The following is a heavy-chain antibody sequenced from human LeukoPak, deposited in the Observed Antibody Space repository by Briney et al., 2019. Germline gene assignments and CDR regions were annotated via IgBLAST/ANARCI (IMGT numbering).Heavy chain of an antibody. J-gene: IGHJ6*02. CDR2: ISSSSGYI. Sequence: GGSLRLSCAASGFTFSSYSMNWVRQAPGKGLEWVSSISSSSGYIYYADSVKGRFTISRDNAKNSLYLQMNSLRAEDTAVYYCATQASPRTYYYYGMDVWGQGTTVTVSS. V-gene: IGHV3-21*01. CDR3: ATQASPRTYYYYGMDV. CDR1: GFTFSSYS.